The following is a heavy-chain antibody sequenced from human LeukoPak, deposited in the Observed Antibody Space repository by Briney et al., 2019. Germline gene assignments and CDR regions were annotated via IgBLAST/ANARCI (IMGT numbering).Heavy chain of an antibody. CDR2: IYYSGST. Sequence: SETLSLTCAVYGGSFSGYYWSWIRQPPGKGLEWIGYIYYSGSTNYNPSLKSRVTISVDTSKNQFSLKLSSVTAADTAVYYCARARGSYSLAFDIWGQGTMVTVSS. CDR1: GGSFSGYY. J-gene: IGHJ3*02. CDR3: ARARGSYSLAFDI. D-gene: IGHD1-26*01. V-gene: IGHV4-59*01.